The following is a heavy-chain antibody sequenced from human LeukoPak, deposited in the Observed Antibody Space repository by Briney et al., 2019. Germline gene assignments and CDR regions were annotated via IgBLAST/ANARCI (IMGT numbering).Heavy chain of an antibody. J-gene: IGHJ4*02. Sequence: GGSLRLSCVASGFMFSSYAMSWVRQAPGKGLEWVSSVSGSGGTTYYADSVKGRFTISRDTYKNTLFLLMNSLRAEDTAVYYCAKFYHQPSYFDFWGQGTLVTVSS. CDR3: AKFYHQPSYFDF. V-gene: IGHV3-23*01. CDR2: VSGSGGTT. D-gene: IGHD1-14*01. CDR1: GFMFSSYA.